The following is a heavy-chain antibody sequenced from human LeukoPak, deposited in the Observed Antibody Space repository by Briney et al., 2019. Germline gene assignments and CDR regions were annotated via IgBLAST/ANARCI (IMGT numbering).Heavy chain of an antibody. V-gene: IGHV4-39*07. CDR1: GGSISSSSYY. CDR3: ARAGPYYYYMDV. CDR2: IYYSGST. J-gene: IGHJ6*03. Sequence: SETLSLTCAVSGGSISSSSYYWGWIRQPPGKGLEWIGSIYYSGSTYYNPSLKSRVTISVDTSKNQFSLKLSSVTAADTAVYYCARAGPYYYYMDVWGKGTTVTVSS.